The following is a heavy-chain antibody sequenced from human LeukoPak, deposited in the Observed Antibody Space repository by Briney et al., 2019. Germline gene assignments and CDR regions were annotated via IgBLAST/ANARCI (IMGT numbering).Heavy chain of an antibody. J-gene: IGHJ4*02. Sequence: GGSLRPSCAASGFTFSTYPMSWVRQAPGKGLQWVSAISNGGGTAYYAESVKGRFTISRDNSKSTLYLQMNSLRAEDTAIYYCAARPLMPPRFDYWGQGTLVTVSS. CDR1: GFTFSTYP. CDR3: AARPLMPPRFDY. CDR2: ISNGGGTA. V-gene: IGHV3-23*01. D-gene: IGHD2-2*01.